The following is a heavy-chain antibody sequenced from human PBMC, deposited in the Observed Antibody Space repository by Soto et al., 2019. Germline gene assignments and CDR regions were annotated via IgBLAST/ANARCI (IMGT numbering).Heavy chain of an antibody. D-gene: IGHD5-18*01. Sequence: GSLRLSCAASGFTFSSYAMSWVRQAPGKGLEWVSAISGSGGSTYYADSVKGRFTISRDNSKNTLYLQMNSLRAEDTAVYYCAKDHGYSYGPYYYYMDVWGKGTTVTVSS. CDR2: ISGSGGST. J-gene: IGHJ6*03. CDR3: AKDHGYSYGPYYYYMDV. CDR1: GFTFSSYA. V-gene: IGHV3-23*01.